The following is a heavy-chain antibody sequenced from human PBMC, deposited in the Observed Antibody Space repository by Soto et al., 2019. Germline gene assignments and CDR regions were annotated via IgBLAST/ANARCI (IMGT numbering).Heavy chain of an antibody. CDR3: ASRYGSCFDY. V-gene: IGHV4-59*08. J-gene: IGHJ4*02. CDR1: GGSISSYY. D-gene: IGHD5-18*01. CDR2: IYYSGST. Sequence: QVQLQESGPGLVKPSETLSLTCTVSGGSISSYYWSWIRQPPGKGLEWIGYIYYSGSTNYNPSLKSRVTISVDPPKTQSPLKLGSVPATDTAVFYCASRYGSCFDYGGQETLVTVSS.